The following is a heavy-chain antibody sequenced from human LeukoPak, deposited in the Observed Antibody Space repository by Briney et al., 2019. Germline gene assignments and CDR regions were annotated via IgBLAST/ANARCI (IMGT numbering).Heavy chain of an antibody. D-gene: IGHD2-15*01. J-gene: IGHJ3*02. CDR2: ISGSGGST. CDR3: EAAARDAFDI. V-gene: IGHV3-23*01. CDR1: GFTFSSYA. Sequence: GGSLRLSCAASGFTFSSYAMSWVRQAPGKGLEWVSAISGSGGSTYYADSVKGRFTISRDNAKNSLYLQMNSLRAEDTAVYYCEAAARDAFDIWGQGTMVTVSS.